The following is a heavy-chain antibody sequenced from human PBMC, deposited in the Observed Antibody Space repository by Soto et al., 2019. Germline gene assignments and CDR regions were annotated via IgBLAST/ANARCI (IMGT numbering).Heavy chain of an antibody. CDR1: GFTFSSYS. CDR2: ISSSSSYI. Sequence: GGSLRLSCAASGFTFSSYSMNWVRQAPGKGLEWVSSISSSSSYIYYADSVKGRFTISRDNAKNSLYLQMNSLRAEDTAVYYCERFFGLAYGDIFDYWGQGTLVTVSS. V-gene: IGHV3-21*01. CDR3: ERFFGLAYGDIFDY. D-gene: IGHD4-17*01. J-gene: IGHJ4*02.